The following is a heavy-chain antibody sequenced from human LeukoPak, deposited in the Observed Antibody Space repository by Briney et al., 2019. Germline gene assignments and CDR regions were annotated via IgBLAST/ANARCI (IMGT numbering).Heavy chain of an antibody. D-gene: IGHD3-22*01. V-gene: IGHV3-23*01. CDR3: AKARFPKGYDSSGGFDY. J-gene: IGHJ4*02. CDR1: GFTFSSYA. Sequence: GGSLRLSCAASGFTFSSYAMSWVRQAPGKGLEWVSAISGSGGSTYYADSVKGRFTISRDNSKNTLYLQMNSLRAEDTAVYYCAKARFPKGYDSSGGFDYWGQGALVTVSS. CDR2: ISGSGGST.